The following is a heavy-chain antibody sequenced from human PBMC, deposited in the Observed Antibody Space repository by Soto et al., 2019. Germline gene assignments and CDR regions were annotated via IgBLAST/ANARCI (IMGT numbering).Heavy chain of an antibody. Sequence: GASVKVSCKASGYTFTSYYMHWVRQAPGQGLEWMGIINPSGGSTSCAQKFQGRVTMTRDTSTSTAYMELRSLRSDDTAVYYCAREGYCISTSCYENYYYYYGMDVWGQGTTVTVSS. J-gene: IGHJ6*02. V-gene: IGHV1-46*01. CDR2: INPSGGST. D-gene: IGHD2-2*01. CDR1: GYTFTSYY. CDR3: AREGYCISTSCYENYYYYYGMDV.